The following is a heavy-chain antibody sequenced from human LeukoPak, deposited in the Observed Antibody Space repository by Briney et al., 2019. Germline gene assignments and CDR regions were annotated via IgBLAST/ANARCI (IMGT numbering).Heavy chain of an antibody. J-gene: IGHJ4*02. D-gene: IGHD3-22*01. CDR1: GFTFDDYA. Sequence: PGRSLRLSCAASGFTFDDYAMHWVRQAPGKGLEWVSGISWNSDTIGYADSVKGRFTISRDNAKNSLYLQMNSLRAEDTALYYCARVKYDDSSGPIDYWGQGTLVTVSS. CDR2: ISWNSDTI. V-gene: IGHV3-9*01. CDR3: ARVKYDDSSGPIDY.